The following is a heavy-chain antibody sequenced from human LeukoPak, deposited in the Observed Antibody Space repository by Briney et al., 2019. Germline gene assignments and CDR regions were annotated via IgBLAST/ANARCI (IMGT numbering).Heavy chain of an antibody. CDR2: ISGSGGST. D-gene: IGHD6-6*01. CDR3: AITPRYSTSSHAFDI. J-gene: IGHJ3*02. Sequence: GGSLRLACAASGFTFSTYWMSCARQAPGKGLEWVSAISGSGGSTYYADSVKGRFTISRDNSKNTLYLQMNSLRAEDTAVYYCAITPRYSTSSHAFDIWGQGTMVTVSS. V-gene: IGHV3-23*01. CDR1: GFTFSTYW.